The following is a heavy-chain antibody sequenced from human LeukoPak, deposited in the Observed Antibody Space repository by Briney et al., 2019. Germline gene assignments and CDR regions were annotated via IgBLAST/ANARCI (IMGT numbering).Heavy chain of an antibody. V-gene: IGHV4-39*07. D-gene: IGHD3-3*01. J-gene: IGHJ4*02. CDR2: IYYSGST. CDR3: ARYSGYYTDYFDY. CDR1: GGSISGSSYY. Sequence: SETLSLTCTVSGGSISGSSYYWGWIRQPPGKGLEWIGSIYYSGSTYYNPSLKSRVTISVDTSKNQFSLKLSSVTAADTAVYYCARYSGYYTDYFDYWGQGTLVTVSS.